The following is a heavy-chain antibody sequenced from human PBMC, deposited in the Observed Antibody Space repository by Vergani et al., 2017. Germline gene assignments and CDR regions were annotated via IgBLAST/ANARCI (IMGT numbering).Heavy chain of an antibody. CDR2: INAGNGNT. CDR1: GYTFTSYA. Sequence: QVQLVQSGAEVKKPGASVKVSCKASGYTFTSYAMHWVRQAPGQRLEWMGWINAGNGNTKYSQKLQGRVTMTTDTSTSTAYMELRSLRSDDTAVYYCARDHSSSFSWFDPWGQGTLVTVSS. D-gene: IGHD6-13*01. V-gene: IGHV1-3*01. J-gene: IGHJ5*02. CDR3: ARDHSSSFSWFDP.